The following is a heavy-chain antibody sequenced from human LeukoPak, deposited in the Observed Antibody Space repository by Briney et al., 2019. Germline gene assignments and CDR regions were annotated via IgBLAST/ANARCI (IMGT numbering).Heavy chain of an antibody. CDR3: AKGTSSGWYYFDY. Sequence: SETLSLTCIVSGYCITSGYYWGWIRQPPGKGLEWIGSIYHSGDTYYNPSLKSRVTISVDTSKNQFSLKLDSVTAADTAVYYCAKGTSSGWYYFDYWGQGTLVTVSS. D-gene: IGHD6-19*01. CDR1: GYCITSGYY. J-gene: IGHJ4*02. V-gene: IGHV4-38-2*02. CDR2: IYHSGDT.